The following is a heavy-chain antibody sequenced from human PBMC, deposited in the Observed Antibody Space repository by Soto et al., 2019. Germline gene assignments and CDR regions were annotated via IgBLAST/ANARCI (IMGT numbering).Heavy chain of an antibody. CDR3: ARRYGSCFDY. J-gene: IGHJ4*02. CDR1: GGSISSYY. Sequence: QVQLQESGPGLVKPSETLSLTCTVSGGSISSYYWSWIRQPPGKGLEWIGSIYYSGSTNYNPSPKSRVTITVDTSKNQFSLKLSSVTAADTAVYYCARRYGSCFDYGGQGTLVTVSS. D-gene: IGHD5-18*01. V-gene: IGHV4-59*08. CDR2: IYYSGST.